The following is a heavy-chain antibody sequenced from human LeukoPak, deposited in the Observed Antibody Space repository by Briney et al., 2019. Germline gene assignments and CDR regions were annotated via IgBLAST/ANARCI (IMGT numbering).Heavy chain of an antibody. CDR3: ARGGYSSSWYSGAPSVLLDY. V-gene: IGHV4-39*01. CDR2: IYYSGST. J-gene: IGHJ4*02. D-gene: IGHD6-13*01. CDR1: GGSISSSSYY. Sequence: PSETLSLTCTVSGGSISSSSYYWGWIRQPPGKGLEWIGSIYYSGSTYYNPSLKSRVTISVDTSKNQFSLKLSSVTAADTAVYYCARGGYSSSWYSGAPSVLLDYWGQGTLVTVSS.